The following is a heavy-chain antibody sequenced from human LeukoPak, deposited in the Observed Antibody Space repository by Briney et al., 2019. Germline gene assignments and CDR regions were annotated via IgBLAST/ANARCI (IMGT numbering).Heavy chain of an antibody. V-gene: IGHV4-39*07. CDR2: IHYSGST. CDR3: ARGSGYDWTGIDP. CDR1: GGSISSSSYY. D-gene: IGHD5-12*01. Sequence: SETLSLTCTVSGGSISSSSYYWGWIRQPPGKGLEWIGSIHYSGSTYYNPSLKSRVTISVDTSKNQFSLKLSSVTAADTAVYYCARGSGYDWTGIDPWGQGTLVTVSS. J-gene: IGHJ5*02.